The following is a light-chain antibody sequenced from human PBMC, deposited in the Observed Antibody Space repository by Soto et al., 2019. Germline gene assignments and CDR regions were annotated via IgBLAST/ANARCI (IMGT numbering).Light chain of an antibody. CDR1: SSNIGNNY. V-gene: IGLV1-51*01. CDR2: DNN. CDR3: GTWDSSLSAAV. Sequence: QSVLTQPPSVSAAPGQKGTISCSGSSSNIGNNYVSWYQQLPGTAPKLLIYDNNQRPSGIPDRFSGSKSGTSATLGITGLQTGDEADYYCGTWDSSLSAAVFGTGTKVTVL. J-gene: IGLJ1*01.